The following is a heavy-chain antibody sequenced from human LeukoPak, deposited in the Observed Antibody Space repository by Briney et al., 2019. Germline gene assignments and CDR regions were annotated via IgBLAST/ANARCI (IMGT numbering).Heavy chain of an antibody. D-gene: IGHD4-17*01. CDR3: ARVLATPGDYGDPGDY. V-gene: IGHV1-18*01. J-gene: IGHJ4*02. CDR1: GYTFTSYG. Sequence: ASVKVSCKASGYTFTSYGISWVRQAPGQGLEWMGWISAYNGNTNYAQKLQGRVTMTTDTSTSTAYMELRSLRSDDTAVYYCARVLATPGDYGDPGDYWGQGTLVTVSS. CDR2: ISAYNGNT.